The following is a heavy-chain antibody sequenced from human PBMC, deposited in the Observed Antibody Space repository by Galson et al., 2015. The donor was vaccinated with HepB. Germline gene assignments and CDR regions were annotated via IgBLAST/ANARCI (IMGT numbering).Heavy chain of an antibody. Sequence: SVKVSCKASGYTFTSYAMHWVRQAPGQRLEWMGWINAGNGNTKYSQKFQGRVTITRDTSASTAYMELRSLRSDDTAVYYCARDLGYCSSTSCYTYYYYGMDVWGQGTTVTVSS. CDR3: ARDLGYCSSTSCYTYYYYGMDV. V-gene: IGHV1-3*01. J-gene: IGHJ6*02. CDR2: INAGNGNT. CDR1: GYTFTSYA. D-gene: IGHD2-2*02.